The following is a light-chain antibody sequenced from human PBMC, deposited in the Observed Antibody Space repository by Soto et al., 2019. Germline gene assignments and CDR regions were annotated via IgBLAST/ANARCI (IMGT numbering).Light chain of an antibody. Sequence: EIVMTQSPVTLSVSPGERATLSCRASQSVRRDLAWYQQKPGQPPRLLMYGASTRATGIPARFSGSGSGTESTLTISSLQSEDFAVYYCQQYNNWPSWTFGQGTKVDIK. CDR2: GAS. J-gene: IGKJ1*01. CDR1: QSVRRD. CDR3: QQYNNWPSWT. V-gene: IGKV3-15*01.